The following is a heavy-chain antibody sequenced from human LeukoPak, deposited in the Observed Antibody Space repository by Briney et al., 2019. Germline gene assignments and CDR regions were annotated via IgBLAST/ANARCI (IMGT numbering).Heavy chain of an antibody. D-gene: IGHD6-19*01. CDR2: ISYDGSNK. J-gene: IGHJ4*02. CDR3: ARSPSSGKFDY. CDR1: GFTFSSYA. V-gene: IGHV3-30*04. Sequence: SGRSLRLSCAASGFTFSSYAMHWVRQAPGKGLEWVAVISYDGSNKYYADSVKGRFTISRDNSKNTLYLQMNSLRAEDTAVYYCARSPSSGKFDYWGQGTLVTVSS.